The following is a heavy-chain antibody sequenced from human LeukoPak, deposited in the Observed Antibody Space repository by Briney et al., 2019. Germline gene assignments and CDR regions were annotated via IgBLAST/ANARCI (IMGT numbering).Heavy chain of an antibody. CDR3: ARQEMTWFSDSFDL. J-gene: IGHJ3*01. CDR1: GGSITSTHYY. D-gene: IGHD3-10*01. Sequence: SETLSLTCTVSGGSITSTHYYWGWIRQPPGKGLEWIGTMHYMGGTYHNPSLNSRVTTSVNTSGNQFPLKLTSVTAADTAVYYCARQEMTWFSDSFDLWGQGTIVTVSS. V-gene: IGHV4-39*01. CDR2: MHYMGGT.